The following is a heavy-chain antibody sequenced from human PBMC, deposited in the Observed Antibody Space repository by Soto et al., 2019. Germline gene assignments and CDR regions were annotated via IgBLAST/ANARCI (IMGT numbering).Heavy chain of an antibody. CDR1: GLTFSSYA. CDR2: ISGSGGST. V-gene: IGHV3-23*01. J-gene: IGHJ5*02. Sequence: GGSLRLCCINSGLTFSSYAMSFIRQAPGKGLEWVSAISGSGGSTYYADSVKGRFTISRDNSKNTLYLQMNSLRAEDTAVYYCAKDCPFDYYDSSGYYEAWGQGT. D-gene: IGHD3-22*01. CDR3: AKDCPFDYYDSSGYYEA.